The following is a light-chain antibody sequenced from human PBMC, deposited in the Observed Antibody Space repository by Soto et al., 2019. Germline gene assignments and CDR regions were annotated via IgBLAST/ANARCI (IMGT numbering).Light chain of an antibody. Sequence: EIALTQSPGTLSLSLGETATVSCRSSQSVSNNYLAWYQQKPGQAPRLLIYGASNRATGIPDRFSGSGSGTDFTLTISRLEPEDFAVYYCQQYGSSGTFGQGTKVDI. CDR2: GAS. CDR3: QQYGSSGT. V-gene: IGKV3-20*01. J-gene: IGKJ1*01. CDR1: QSVSNNY.